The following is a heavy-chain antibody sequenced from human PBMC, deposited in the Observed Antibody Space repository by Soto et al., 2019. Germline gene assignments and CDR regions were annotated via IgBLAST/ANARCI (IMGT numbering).Heavy chain of an antibody. Sequence: PGGSLRLSCAGSGFTFSSYGIHWVRQAPGKWLEWVALISYDGGNEKYTESVKDRFTISRDDSHNGAYLQMSSLRTEDTAMYYCAKDRYRGTYPPDFDYWGRGSLVTVSS. V-gene: IGHV3-30*18. J-gene: IGHJ4*02. CDR2: ISYDGGNE. D-gene: IGHD1-26*01. CDR3: AKDRYRGTYPPDFDY. CDR1: GFTFSSYG.